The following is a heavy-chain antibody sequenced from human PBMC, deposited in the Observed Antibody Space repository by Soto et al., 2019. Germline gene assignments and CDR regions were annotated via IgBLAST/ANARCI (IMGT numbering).Heavy chain of an antibody. CDR2: IYHSGST. V-gene: IGHV4-30-2*01. CDR1: GGSISSGGYS. CDR3: ARVPDR. Sequence: TLSLTCPVSGGSISSGGYSWSWIRQPPGKGLEWIGYIYHSGSTYYNPSLKSRVTIDRSKNQFSLKLSSVTAADTAVYYCARVPDRWGQGTLVTVSS. J-gene: IGHJ5*02. D-gene: IGHD2-2*01.